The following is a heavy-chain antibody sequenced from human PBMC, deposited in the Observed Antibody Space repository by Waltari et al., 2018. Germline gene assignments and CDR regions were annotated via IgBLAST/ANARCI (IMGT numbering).Heavy chain of an antibody. Sequence: QVQLVQSGAEVKKPGSSVKVSCKASGGTFSRYAMSWVRQAPGQGLEWMGGIIPIFGTANYAQKFQGRVTITADESTSTAYMELSSLRSEDTAVYYCASEVFYSSSSVSGYWGQGTLVTVSS. CDR1: GGTFSRYA. CDR3: ASEVFYSSSSVSGY. CDR2: IIPIFGTA. D-gene: IGHD6-6*01. J-gene: IGHJ4*02. V-gene: IGHV1-69*12.